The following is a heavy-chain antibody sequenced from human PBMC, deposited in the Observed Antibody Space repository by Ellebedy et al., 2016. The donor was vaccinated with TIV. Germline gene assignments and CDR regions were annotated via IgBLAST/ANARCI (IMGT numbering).Heavy chain of an antibody. CDR3: ARLDSIDN. D-gene: IGHD2-21*01. CDR1: GGTLTNYA. V-gene: IGHV1-69*10. Sequence: SVKVSCKASGGTLTNYAITWVRQAPGQGLEWMGGIIPILGIPNYAQKFQGRVTITADKSTSTAYMELSSLRSEDTAVYYCARLDSIDNWGQGTLVTVSS. J-gene: IGHJ4*02. CDR2: IIPILGIP.